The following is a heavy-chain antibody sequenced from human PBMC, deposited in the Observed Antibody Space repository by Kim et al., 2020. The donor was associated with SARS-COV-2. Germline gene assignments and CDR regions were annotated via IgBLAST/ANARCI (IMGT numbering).Heavy chain of an antibody. D-gene: IGHD1-26*01. V-gene: IGHV3-21*04. CDR3: ARGGSCSCSFFYY. CDR1: GFTFSSYS. Sequence: GGSLRLSCAASGFTFSSYSMNWVRQAPGKGLEWVSSISGSSSNIYYADSVKGRFTISRDNSKNSLYLQMNSLRAEDTAVYYCARGGSCSCSFFYYCDHGT. J-gene: IGHJ4*01. CDR2: ISGSSSNI.